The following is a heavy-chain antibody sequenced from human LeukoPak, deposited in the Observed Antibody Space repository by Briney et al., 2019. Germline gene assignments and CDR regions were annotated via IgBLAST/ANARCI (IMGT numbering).Heavy chain of an antibody. V-gene: IGHV3-21*01. J-gene: IGHJ5*02. Sequence: GGSLRLSCVASGFTFGTYNMNWVRQAPGKGLEWVSSISSSSSYIYYADSVKGRFTISRDNAKNSLYLQMNSLRAEDTAVYYCASARYNWFDPWGQGTLVTVSS. CDR3: ASARYNWFDP. CDR2: ISSSSSYI. CDR1: GFTFGTYN.